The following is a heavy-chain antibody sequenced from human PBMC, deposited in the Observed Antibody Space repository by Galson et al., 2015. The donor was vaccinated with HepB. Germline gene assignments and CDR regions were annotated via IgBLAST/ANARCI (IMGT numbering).Heavy chain of an antibody. Sequence: SETLSLTCTVPGGSIRSTSDYWVWIRQTPGKGMEWIGSIYYTGRTFYNPALKSRVTTSVDASKNEVSLKVRSMTAADTGAYFCARQPYINGWLYWYFDVWGRGTLVTVSS. CDR3: ARQPYINGWLYWYFDV. V-gene: IGHV4-39*01. CDR1: GGSIRSTSDY. CDR2: IYYTGRT. D-gene: IGHD6-19*01. J-gene: IGHJ2*01.